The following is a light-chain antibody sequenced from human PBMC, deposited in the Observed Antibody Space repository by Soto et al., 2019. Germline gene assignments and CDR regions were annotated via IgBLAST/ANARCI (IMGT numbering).Light chain of an antibody. CDR2: KAS. CDR3: QQSFT. V-gene: IGKV1-5*03. Sequence: DIQMTQSPSTLSASVGDRVTITCRASQSISSWLAWYQQKPGKAPKLLIYKASTLESGVPSRFSGSGSWTEFTLTISSLQPDDFATYYCQQSFTFGPGTKVDI. J-gene: IGKJ3*01. CDR1: QSISSW.